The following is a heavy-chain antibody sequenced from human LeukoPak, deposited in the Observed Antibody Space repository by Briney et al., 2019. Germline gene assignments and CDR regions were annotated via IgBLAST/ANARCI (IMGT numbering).Heavy chain of an antibody. J-gene: IGHJ4*02. CDR1: GFTFRSYC. Sequence: GGPLRLSCAASGFTFRSYCMTWVRQAPGKGLEWVANINDDATETNYIDSVKGRFTISRDNVRNSLHLQMDSLRAEDTAVYYCSGGGGWESDFWGQGTLVTVSS. D-gene: IGHD6-19*01. CDR2: INDDATET. CDR3: SGGGGWESDF. V-gene: IGHV3-7*03.